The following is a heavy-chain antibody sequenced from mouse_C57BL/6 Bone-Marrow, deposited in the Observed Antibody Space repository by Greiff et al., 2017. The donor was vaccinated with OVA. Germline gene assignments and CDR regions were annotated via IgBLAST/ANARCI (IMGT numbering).Heavy chain of an antibody. Sequence: VQGVESGAELVRPGTSVKVSCKASGYAFTNYLIEWVKQRPGQGLEWIGVINPGSGGTNYNEKFKGKATLTADKSSSTAYMQLSSLTSEDSAVYFCARCDYSYYAMDYWGQGTSVTVSS. CDR1: GYAFTNYL. V-gene: IGHV1-54*01. CDR3: ARCDYSYYAMDY. J-gene: IGHJ4*01. CDR2: INPGSGGT. D-gene: IGHD2-4*01.